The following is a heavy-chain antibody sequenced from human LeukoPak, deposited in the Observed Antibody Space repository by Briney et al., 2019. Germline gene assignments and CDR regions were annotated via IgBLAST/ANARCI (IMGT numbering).Heavy chain of an antibody. CDR1: GFTFSSYG. V-gene: IGHV3-30*18. CDR2: ISYDGSNK. Sequence: PGRSLRLSCAASGFTFSSYGMHWVRQDPGKGLEWVAVISYDGSNKYYADSVKGRFTISRDNSKNTLYLQMNSLRAEDTAVYYCAKDTGSGWYYFDYWGQGTLVTVSS. D-gene: IGHD6-19*01. CDR3: AKDTGSGWYYFDY. J-gene: IGHJ4*02.